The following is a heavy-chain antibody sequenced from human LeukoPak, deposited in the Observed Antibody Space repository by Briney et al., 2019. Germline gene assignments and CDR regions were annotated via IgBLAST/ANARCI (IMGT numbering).Heavy chain of an antibody. D-gene: IGHD3-22*01. J-gene: IGHJ4*02. CDR1: GYSISSGYF. Sequence: PSETLSLTCTVSGYSISSGYFWGWIRQPPGKGLEWIGTIYHSGSTYYNASLESRFTISVDTSKNQFSLKLSSVTAADTAVYYCVNYYDSSDYQQPNHFDYWGQGTLVTVSS. CDR3: VNYYDSSDYQQPNHFDY. CDR2: IYHSGST. V-gene: IGHV4-38-2*02.